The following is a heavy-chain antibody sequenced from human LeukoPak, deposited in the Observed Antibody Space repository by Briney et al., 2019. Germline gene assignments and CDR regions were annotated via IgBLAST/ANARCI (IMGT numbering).Heavy chain of an antibody. CDR2: IYHSGST. J-gene: IGHJ4*02. CDR1: GGSISSGGYS. D-gene: IGHD2-21*02. V-gene: IGHV4-30-2*03. Sequence: SQTLSLTCAVSGGSISSGGYSWSWIRQPPGKGLEWIGCIYHSGSTYYNPSLKSRVTISVDTSKNQFSLKLSSVTAADTAVYYCARHVNCGGDCYSLDYWGQGTLVTVSS. CDR3: ARHVNCGGDCYSLDY.